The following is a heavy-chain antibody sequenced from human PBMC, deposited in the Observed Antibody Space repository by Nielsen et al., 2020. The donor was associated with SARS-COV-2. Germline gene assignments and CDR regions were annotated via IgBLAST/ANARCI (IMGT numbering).Heavy chain of an antibody. CDR3: ARDSTMVRGGGGYPGPFDI. D-gene: IGHD3-10*01. CDR1: GGTLSSYA. Sequence: SVKVSCKASGGTLSSYAFSWVRQAPGQGLEWMGRIIPILGIVNYAQKLQGRVTITADKSTSTAYMELRSLRSEDTAVYYCARDSTMVRGGGGYPGPFDIWGQGTMVTVSS. CDR2: IIPILGIV. J-gene: IGHJ3*02. V-gene: IGHV1-69*04.